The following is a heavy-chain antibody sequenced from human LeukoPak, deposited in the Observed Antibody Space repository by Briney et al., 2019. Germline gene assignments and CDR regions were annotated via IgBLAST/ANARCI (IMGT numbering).Heavy chain of an antibody. CDR2: IGTSGGDI. CDR3: ARDPNWGSGY. D-gene: IGHD7-27*01. V-gene: IGHV3-23*01. CDR1: GFTFSSYG. Sequence: GGSLRLSCAASGFTFSSYGMSWVRQAPGKGLEWVSIIGTSGGDIHYADSVKGRFSTSRDNSKNTLSLQMNSLRVDDTAVYYCARDPNWGSGYWGQGTLVTVSS. J-gene: IGHJ4*02.